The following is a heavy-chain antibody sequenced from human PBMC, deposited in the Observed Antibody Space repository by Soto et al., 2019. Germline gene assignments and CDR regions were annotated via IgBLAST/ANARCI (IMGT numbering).Heavy chain of an antibody. V-gene: IGHV3-21*01. CDR1: GFTFSSYS. D-gene: IGHD6-13*01. Sequence: GGSLRLSCAASGFTFSSYSMNWVRQAPGKGLEWVSSISSSSSYIYYADSVKGRFTISRDNAKNSLYLQMNSLRAEDTAVYYCARDRLAAAAYNWFDPCGQGTLVTVSS. J-gene: IGHJ5*02. CDR2: ISSSSSYI. CDR3: ARDRLAAAAYNWFDP.